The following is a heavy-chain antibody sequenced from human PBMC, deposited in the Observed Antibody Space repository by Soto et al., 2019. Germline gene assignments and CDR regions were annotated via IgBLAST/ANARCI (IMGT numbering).Heavy chain of an antibody. CDR1: GGTFNNYG. V-gene: IGHV1-69*13. CDR2: IIPMFDTA. J-gene: IGHJ1*01. D-gene: IGHD5-12*01. Sequence: SVKVSCRASGGTFNNYGINWVRQAPGQGLDWLGGIIPMFDTASYAQKFQGRVTMTEDESTTTAYWELSGLRSEDTAVYYCCRADYISNGTSYWGRG. CDR3: CRADYISNGTSY.